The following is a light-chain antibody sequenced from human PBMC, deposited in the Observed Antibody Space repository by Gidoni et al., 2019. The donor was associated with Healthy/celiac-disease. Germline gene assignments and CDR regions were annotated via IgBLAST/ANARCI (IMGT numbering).Light chain of an antibody. CDR2: GAS. J-gene: IGKJ1*01. CDR3: QQYGGT. CDR1: QSVSSSY. Sequence: EIVLTQSPGTLSLSPGERATLSCRASQSVSSSYLAWYQQKPGQAPRLLIYGASSRATGIPDFTLTISRLEPGDFAVYYCQQYGGTFGQGTKVEIK. V-gene: IGKV3-20*01.